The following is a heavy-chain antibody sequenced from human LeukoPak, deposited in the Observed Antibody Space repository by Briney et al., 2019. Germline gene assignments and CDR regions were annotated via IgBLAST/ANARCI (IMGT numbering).Heavy chain of an antibody. J-gene: IGHJ4*02. CDR1: GGSFSAHY. V-gene: IGHV4-34*01. CDR3: ASGQTYLDY. Sequence: FETLSLTCAVYGGSFSAHYWSCLRQPPGKGLEWIGEIDHRGSTNYNPSLKSRVTISVDTSKNQFSPRLTSVTAADTAVYYCASGQTYLDYWGQGTLVTVSS. CDR2: IDHRGST.